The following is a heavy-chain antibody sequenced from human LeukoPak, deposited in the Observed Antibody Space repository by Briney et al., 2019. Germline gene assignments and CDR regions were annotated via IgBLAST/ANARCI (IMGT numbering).Heavy chain of an antibody. D-gene: IGHD2-2*01. V-gene: IGHV3-7*01. CDR1: GFTFSSYS. CDR3: ARYSCSSTTCYLFDY. CDR2: IKQDGSEK. J-gene: IGHJ4*02. Sequence: PGGSLRLSCAASGFTFSSYSMNWVRQAPGKGLEWVAKIKQDGSEKYYVDSVKGRFTISRDNAKNSLYLQMNSLRAEDTAVYYCARYSCSSTTCYLFDYWGQGTLVTVSS.